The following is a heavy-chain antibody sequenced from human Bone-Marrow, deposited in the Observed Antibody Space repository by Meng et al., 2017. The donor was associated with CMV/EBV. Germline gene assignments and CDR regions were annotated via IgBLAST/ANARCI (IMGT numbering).Heavy chain of an antibody. V-gene: IGHV3-9*01. J-gene: IGHJ4*02. Sequence: LKISCAASGFTFDDYAMHWVRQAPGKGLEWVSGISWNSGSIGYADSVKGRFTISRDNAKNSLYLQMNSLRAEDTALYYCAKGSTMIVVVSTFDYWGQGTLVTVSS. D-gene: IGHD3-22*01. CDR2: ISWNSGSI. CDR1: GFTFDDYA. CDR3: AKGSTMIVVVSTFDY.